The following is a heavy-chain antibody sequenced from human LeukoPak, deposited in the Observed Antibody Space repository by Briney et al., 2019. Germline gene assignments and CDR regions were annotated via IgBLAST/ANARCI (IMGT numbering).Heavy chain of an antibody. CDR3: ARETLNYYGSGSYSAYYFDY. J-gene: IGHJ4*02. V-gene: IGHV4-31*03. CDR2: VYYSGST. D-gene: IGHD3-10*01. Sequence: PSQTLSLTCTVSGGSISSGGYYWSWIRQHPGKGLEWIGYVYYSGSTYYNPSLKSRVTISVCTSKNQFSLKLSTVTAADTAVYYCARETLNYYGSGSYSAYYFDYWGQGTLVTVSS. CDR1: GGSISSGGYY.